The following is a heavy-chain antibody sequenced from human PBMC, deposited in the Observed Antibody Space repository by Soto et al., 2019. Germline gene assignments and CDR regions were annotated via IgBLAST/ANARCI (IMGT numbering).Heavy chain of an antibody. CDR2: ISYDGGNE. CDR3: VTPTSDLQWLADGFDD. J-gene: IGHJ4*02. D-gene: IGHD6-19*01. V-gene: IGHV3-30*03. Sequence: GGSLRLSCVASGFTFSRYAMHWVRQPPGKGLEWVAVISYDGGNEYYADSLKGRFTISRDNSKNTMYLQMNSLKPEDTAVYYCVTPTSDLQWLADGFDDWGQGTLVTVSS. CDR1: GFTFSRYA.